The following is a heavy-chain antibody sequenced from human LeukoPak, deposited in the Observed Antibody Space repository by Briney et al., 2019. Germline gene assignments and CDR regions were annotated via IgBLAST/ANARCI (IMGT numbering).Heavy chain of an antibody. D-gene: IGHD1-1*01. J-gene: IGHJ4*02. CDR3: ARGGIGQLETEYYFDY. CDR1: VGTFTSYA. Sequence: SSVKVSCTTSVGTFTSYAISWVRHAPRQGLERRGGSIPIFCTAQYAQKVQGRVTITADESTSTAYTELRSLRSEDTAVYYCARGGIGQLETEYYFDYWGQGTLVTVSS. CDR2: SIPIFCTA. V-gene: IGHV1-69*13.